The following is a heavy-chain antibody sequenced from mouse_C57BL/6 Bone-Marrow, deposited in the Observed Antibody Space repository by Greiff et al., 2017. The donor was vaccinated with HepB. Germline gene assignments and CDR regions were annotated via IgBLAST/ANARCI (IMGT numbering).Heavy chain of an antibody. D-gene: IGHD1-1*01. CDR3: ATGITTVVAPFAY. Sequence: EVQLVESGGGLVKPGGSLKLSCAASGFTFSDYGMHWVRQAPEKGLEWVAYISSGSSTIYYADTVKGRFTISRDNAKNTLFLQMTSLRSEDTAMYYCATGITTVVAPFAYWGQGTLVTVSA. J-gene: IGHJ3*01. CDR2: ISSGSSTI. V-gene: IGHV5-17*01. CDR1: GFTFSDYG.